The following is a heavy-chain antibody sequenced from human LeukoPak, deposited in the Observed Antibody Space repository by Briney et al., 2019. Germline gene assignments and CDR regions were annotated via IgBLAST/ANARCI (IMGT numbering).Heavy chain of an antibody. J-gene: IGHJ5*02. Sequence: ASVKVSCKASGYTFTSYAMNWVRQAPGQGLEWMGWITTNNGNPTYAQGFTGRFVFSLDTSVSTAYLQINNLKTEDTAVYYCARFSLGYTNSWFDPWGQGTLVTVSS. CDR1: GYTFTSYA. V-gene: IGHV7-4-1*02. CDR3: ARFSLGYTNSWFDP. CDR2: ITTNNGNP. D-gene: IGHD5-24*01.